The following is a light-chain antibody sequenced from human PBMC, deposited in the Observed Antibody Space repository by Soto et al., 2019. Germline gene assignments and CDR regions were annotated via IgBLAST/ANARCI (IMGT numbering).Light chain of an antibody. CDR3: QQRSNWPPYT. CDR1: QSVSSY. V-gene: IGKV3-11*01. Sequence: EIVLTQSPATLSLSPGERATLSCRASQSVSSYLAWYQQKPGQAPRLLIYDASNRATGIPARFSGSESGTYFTLTISSLEPEDFAVYYCQQRSNWPPYTFGQGTKLEIK. CDR2: DAS. J-gene: IGKJ2*01.